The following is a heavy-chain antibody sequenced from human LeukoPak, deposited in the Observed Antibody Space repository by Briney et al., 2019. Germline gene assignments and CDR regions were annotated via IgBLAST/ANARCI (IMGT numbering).Heavy chain of an antibody. Sequence: ASVKVSCKASGGTFSSYAISWVRQAPGKGLEWMGGFDPEDGETIYAQKFQGRVTMTEDTSTDTAYMELSSLRSEDTAVYYCATGIAARSSHYYYYMDVWGKGTTVTVSS. CDR1: GGTFSSYA. CDR2: FDPEDGET. CDR3: ATGIAARSSHYYYYMDV. D-gene: IGHD6-6*01. V-gene: IGHV1-24*01. J-gene: IGHJ6*03.